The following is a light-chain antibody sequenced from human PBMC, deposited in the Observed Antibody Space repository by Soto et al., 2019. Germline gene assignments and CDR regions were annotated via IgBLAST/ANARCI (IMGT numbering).Light chain of an antibody. CDR2: YVS. Sequence: QSVLTQPRSVSGSPGQSVTISCTGTSSDVGGYNYVSWYQQHPGKAPKLMIYYVSKRPSGVPDRFSSSKSGNTASLTISGLQAEDEADYYCCSYAGSYTLYVFGTGTKVTV. J-gene: IGLJ1*01. CDR1: SSDVGGYNY. V-gene: IGLV2-11*01. CDR3: CSYAGSYTLYV.